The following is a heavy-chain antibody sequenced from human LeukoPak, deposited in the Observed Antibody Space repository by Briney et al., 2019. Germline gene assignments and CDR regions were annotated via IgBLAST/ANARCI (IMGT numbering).Heavy chain of an antibody. V-gene: IGHV4-34*01. D-gene: IGHD3-22*01. CDR3: ARTASYYYDSSGYPDYYGMDV. CDR2: INHSGST. J-gene: IGHJ6*02. CDR1: GGSFSGYY. Sequence: SETLSLTCAVYGGSFSGYYWSWIRQPPGKGLEWIGEINHSGSTNYNPSLKSRVTISVDRSKNQFSLKLSSVTAADTAVYYCARTASYYYDSSGYPDYYGMDVWGQGTTVTVSS.